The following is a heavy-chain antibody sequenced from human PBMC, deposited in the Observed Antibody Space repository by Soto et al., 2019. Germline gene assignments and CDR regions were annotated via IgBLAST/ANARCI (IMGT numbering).Heavy chain of an antibody. D-gene: IGHD2-21*01. Sequence: GGSLRLSCAASGFAFSNYGMHWVRQAPGKGLEWVALISYDGSKKYYRSSVKGRFTVSRDNSKNTLHLQMWSLDTVDTAVYYCAKSQSRQISMAIFHYYGLDVWGQGTTVTVSS. CDR2: ISYDGSKK. CDR3: AKSQSRQISMAIFHYYGLDV. V-gene: IGHV3-30*18. CDR1: GFAFSNYG. J-gene: IGHJ6*02.